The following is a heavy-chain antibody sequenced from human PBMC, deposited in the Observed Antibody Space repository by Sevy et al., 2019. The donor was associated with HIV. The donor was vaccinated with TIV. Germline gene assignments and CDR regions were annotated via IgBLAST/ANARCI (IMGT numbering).Heavy chain of an antibody. J-gene: IGHJ4*02. CDR3: ARTPLVRIPGATDLYFDN. CDR1: GGTFSNYA. D-gene: IGHD2-2*01. Sequence: ASVKVSCNASGGTFSNYALSCVRQAPGRGLEWMGGIIPIFGTTNFAQTFQGRVTITADESTSTAYMELSSLRSVDTAVYYCARTPLVRIPGATDLYFDNWGQGTLVTVSS. CDR2: IIPIFGTT. V-gene: IGHV1-69*13.